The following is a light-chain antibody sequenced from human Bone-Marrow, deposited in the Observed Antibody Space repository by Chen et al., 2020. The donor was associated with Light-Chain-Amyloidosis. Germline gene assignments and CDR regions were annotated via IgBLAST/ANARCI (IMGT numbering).Light chain of an antibody. J-gene: IGLJ3*02. CDR2: EDD. Sequence: NFMLTQPHSVSESPGKTAIISCTRSSGSIATNYVQGYQQRPGSSPTTVIYEDDQRPSGVPDRFAGSIDRSSNSAYLTISGLKTEDEADYYCQSYQGSSQGVFGGGTKLTVL. CDR1: SGSIATNY. CDR3: QSYQGSSQGV. V-gene: IGLV6-57*01.